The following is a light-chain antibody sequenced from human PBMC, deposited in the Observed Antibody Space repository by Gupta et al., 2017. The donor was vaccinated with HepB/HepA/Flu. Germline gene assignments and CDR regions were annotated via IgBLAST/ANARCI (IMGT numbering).Light chain of an antibody. V-gene: IGLV1-40*01. CDR1: SSNIGAGYD. CDR3: QSYDTSLSGFYV. CDR2: GNN. Sequence: QSVLTPPPSVSGAPGQRVTILCTGSSSNIGAGYDVHWYQHLPGTAPKLLIYGNNDRPSGVPDRFSGSKSGTSASLAITGLQAEDEADYFCQSYDTSLSGFYVFGTGTKVTVL. J-gene: IGLJ1*01.